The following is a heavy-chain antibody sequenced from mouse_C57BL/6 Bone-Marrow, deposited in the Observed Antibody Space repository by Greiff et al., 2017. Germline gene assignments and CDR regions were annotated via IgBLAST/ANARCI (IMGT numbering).Heavy chain of an antibody. Sequence: VQLQQSGPELVKPGASVKMSCKASGYTFTDYNMHWVKQSHGKSLEWIGYINPNNGGTSYNQKFKGKATLTVNKSSSTAYMELRSLTSEDSAVYYCARQQLRPYYFDYWGQGTTLTVSS. D-gene: IGHD2-4*01. CDR1: GYTFTDYN. J-gene: IGHJ2*01. CDR3: ARQQLRPYYFDY. CDR2: INPNNGGT. V-gene: IGHV1-22*01.